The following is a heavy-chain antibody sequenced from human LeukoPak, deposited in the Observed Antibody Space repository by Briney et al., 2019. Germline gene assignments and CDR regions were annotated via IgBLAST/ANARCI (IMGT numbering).Heavy chain of an antibody. CDR3: ARVRGHYYGSGSYVDYFDY. D-gene: IGHD3-10*01. J-gene: IGHJ4*02. Sequence: PSETLSLTCTVSSGSFSTEYWSWIRQPPGKGLEWIGYIYYNGRTNYNPSLKSRVTMSADTSKNQFSLKLTSVTAADTAVYYCARVRGHYYGSGSYVDYFDYWGQGTLVTVSS. CDR2: IYYNGRT. CDR1: SGSFSTEY. V-gene: IGHV4-59*13.